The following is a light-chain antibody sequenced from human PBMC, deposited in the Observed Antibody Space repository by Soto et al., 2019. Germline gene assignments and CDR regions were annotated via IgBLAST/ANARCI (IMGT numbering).Light chain of an antibody. V-gene: IGKV1-5*01. CDR2: DAS. CDR3: QQYNSPLKVT. J-gene: IGKJ5*01. Sequence: DIQMTQSPSTLSASVGDRVTITCRASQSISSWLAWYQQKPGKAPKLLIYDASSLESGVPSRFSGSGSGTEFTLTISSLQPDDFATYYCQQYNSPLKVTFGQGTRLEMK. CDR1: QSISSW.